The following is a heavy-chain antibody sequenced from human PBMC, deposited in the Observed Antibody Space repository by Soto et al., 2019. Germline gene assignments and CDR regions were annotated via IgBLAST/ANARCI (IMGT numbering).Heavy chain of an antibody. CDR2: INPNSGGT. CDR3: AREQWDTPISGAFDI. Sequence: ASVKVSCKASGYTFTGYYMHWVRQAPGQGLEWMGWINPNSGGTNYAQKFQGRVTMTRDTSISTAYMELSRLRSDDTAVYYCAREQWDTPISGAFDIWGQGTMVTVSS. CDR1: GYTFTGYY. D-gene: IGHD1-26*01. J-gene: IGHJ3*02. V-gene: IGHV1-2*02.